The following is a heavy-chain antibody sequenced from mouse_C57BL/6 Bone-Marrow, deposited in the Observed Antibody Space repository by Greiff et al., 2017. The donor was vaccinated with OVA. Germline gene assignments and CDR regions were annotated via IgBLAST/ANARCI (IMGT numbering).Heavy chain of an antibody. D-gene: IGHD1-1*01. CDR1: GYTFTSYW. CDR3: ASNSLYYFDY. CDR2: INPSNGGT. V-gene: IGHV1-53*01. J-gene: IGHJ2*01. Sequence: VQLQQSGTGLVKPGASVKLSCKASGYTFTSYWMPWVKQRPGQGLEWIGNINPSNGGTNYNEKFKSKATLTVDKSSSTDYLQLSSLTSEDSAVYYCASNSLYYFDYWGQGTTLTVSS.